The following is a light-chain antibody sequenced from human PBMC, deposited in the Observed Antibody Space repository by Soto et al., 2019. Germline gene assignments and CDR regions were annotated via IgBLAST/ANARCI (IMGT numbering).Light chain of an antibody. CDR3: SSYTSSSPA. V-gene: IGLV2-14*01. CDR1: SSDVGGYNY. J-gene: IGLJ2*01. Sequence: QSVLTQPASVSGSPGQSITISCTGTSSDVGGYNYVSWYQQHPGKAPKLMIYDVSNRPSGVSNRFSGSKSGNTASLTISGLQAEDEAHYYCSSYTSSSPAFGGGTKVTVL. CDR2: DVS.